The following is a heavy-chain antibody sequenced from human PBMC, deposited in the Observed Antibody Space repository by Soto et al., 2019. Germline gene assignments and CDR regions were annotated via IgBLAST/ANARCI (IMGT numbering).Heavy chain of an antibody. Sequence: PGGSLRLSCVASGFTFSSFSLHWVRQAPGKGLEWLALISYDGSTKYNADSVKGRFTISRENSNNTLYLQLSSLRPDDTAVYYCARTTAVAGTAEFVSGGQGAMVTVS. CDR2: ISYDGSTK. CDR1: GFTFSSFS. D-gene: IGHD6-19*01. V-gene: IGHV3-30-3*01. J-gene: IGHJ4*02. CDR3: ARTTAVAGTAEFVS.